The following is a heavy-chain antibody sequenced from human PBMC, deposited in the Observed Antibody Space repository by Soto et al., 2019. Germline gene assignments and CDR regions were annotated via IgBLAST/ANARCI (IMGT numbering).Heavy chain of an antibody. V-gene: IGHV3-23*01. Sequence: GVSLRLSCAASGFTFSSYAMSWVRQAPGKGLEWVSVISGSGVSTYYADSVKGRFTISRDKSKDTLYLQMNSLRAEDTAVYFCAKDMEMTVSGTNGLCWPLDYWGPGNLVTVYS. CDR1: GFTFSSYA. D-gene: IGHD2-8*01. CDR2: ISGSGVST. J-gene: IGHJ4*02. CDR3: AKDMEMTVSGTNGLCWPLDY.